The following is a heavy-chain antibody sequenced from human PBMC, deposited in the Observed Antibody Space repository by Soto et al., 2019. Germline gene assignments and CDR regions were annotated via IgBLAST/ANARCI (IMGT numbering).Heavy chain of an antibody. CDR1: GFTFSSYA. J-gene: IGHJ6*03. CDR2: ISGSGGST. D-gene: IGHD3-3*01. CDR3: AKFKTFGYYYYYYVEV. V-gene: IGHV3-23*01. Sequence: GGSLRLSCAASGFTFSSYAMSWVRQAPGKGLEWVSAISGSGGSTYYADSVKGRFTISRDNSKNTLYLQMNSLRAEDTAVYYCAKFKTFGYYYYYYVEVWGKGTTVTVSS.